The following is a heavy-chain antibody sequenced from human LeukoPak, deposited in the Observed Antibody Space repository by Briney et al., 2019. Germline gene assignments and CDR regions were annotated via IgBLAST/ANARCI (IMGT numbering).Heavy chain of an antibody. CDR2: IYYSGST. J-gene: IGHJ4*02. D-gene: IGHD3-10*01. CDR3: ARTYYYGSGSLTTYYFDY. V-gene: IGHV4-59*08. CDR1: GGSISSYY. Sequence: PSETLSLTCTVSGGSISSYYWSWIRQPPGKGLEWIGYIYYSGSTNYNPSLKSRVTISVDTSKNQFSLKLSSVTAADTAVYYCARTYYYGSGSLTTYYFDYWGQGTLVTVSS.